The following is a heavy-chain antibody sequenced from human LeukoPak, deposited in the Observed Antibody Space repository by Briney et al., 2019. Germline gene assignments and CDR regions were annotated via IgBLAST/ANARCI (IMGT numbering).Heavy chain of an antibody. Sequence: GGSLRLSCAASGFTFSNYMMHWVRQAPGKGLVWVSRIKSDGITITYADSVKGRFTISRDNAKNTLYLQMNSLRAEDTAVYYCLRDLNWSLDQWGQGTLVTVSP. CDR3: LRDLNWSLDQ. CDR1: GFTFSNYM. D-gene: IGHD1-20*01. V-gene: IGHV3-74*01. CDR2: IKSDGITI. J-gene: IGHJ4*02.